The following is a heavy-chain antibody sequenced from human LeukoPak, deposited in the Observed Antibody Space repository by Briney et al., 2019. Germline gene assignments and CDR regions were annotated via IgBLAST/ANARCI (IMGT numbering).Heavy chain of an antibody. D-gene: IGHD3-9*01. CDR3: ARAHYDILTGYYTPFDY. V-gene: IGHV4-59*08. CDR2: IYYSGST. J-gene: IGHJ4*02. Sequence: PSETLSLTCTVSGGSISSYYWSWIRQPPGKGLEWIGYIYYSGSTNYNPSLKSRVTISVDTSKNQFSLKLSSVTAADTAVYYCARAHYDILTGYYTPFDYWGQGTLVTVSS. CDR1: GGSISSYY.